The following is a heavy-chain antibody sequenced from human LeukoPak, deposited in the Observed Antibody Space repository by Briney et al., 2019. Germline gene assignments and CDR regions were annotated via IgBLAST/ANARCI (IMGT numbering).Heavy chain of an antibody. V-gene: IGHV1-46*01. CDR1: GYTFTSYY. Sequence: ASVKVSCKASGYTFTSYYMHWVRQAPGQGLEWMGIINPSGGSTSYAQKFQGRVTMTRDTSTSTVYMELSSLRSEDTAVYYCARDSAKVYYYDSTGNWFDPWGQGTLVTVSS. CDR2: INPSGGST. D-gene: IGHD3-22*01. CDR3: ARDSAKVYYYDSTGNWFDP. J-gene: IGHJ5*02.